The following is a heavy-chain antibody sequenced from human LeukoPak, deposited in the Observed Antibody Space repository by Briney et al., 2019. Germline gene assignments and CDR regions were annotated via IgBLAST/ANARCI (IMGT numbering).Heavy chain of an antibody. CDR3: AKEPFVVVTAILRWFYFDY. Sequence: GGSLRLSCAASGFTFSSYGMHWVRQAPGKGLEWVSAISGSGGSTYYADSVKGRFTISRDNSKNTLYLQMNSLRAEDTAVYYCAKEPFVVVTAILRWFYFDYWGQGTLVTVSS. J-gene: IGHJ4*02. D-gene: IGHD2-21*02. V-gene: IGHV3-23*01. CDR2: ISGSGGST. CDR1: GFTFSSYG.